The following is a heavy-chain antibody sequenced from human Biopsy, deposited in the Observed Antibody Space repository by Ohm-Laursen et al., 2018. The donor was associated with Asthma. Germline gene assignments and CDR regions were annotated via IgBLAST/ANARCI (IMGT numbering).Heavy chain of an antibody. Sequence: SLRLSCAASGFTFSSYGMYWVRQAPGKGLKWVAAISSGSDYIFYADSVKGRFTISRDNAKNSLYLQMNSLRAEDTAVYYCARDMNRDGWYFDYWGQGTLVTVSS. CDR3: ARDMNRDGWYFDY. CDR1: GFTFSSYG. V-gene: IGHV3-21*01. D-gene: IGHD5-24*01. CDR2: ISSGSDYI. J-gene: IGHJ4*02.